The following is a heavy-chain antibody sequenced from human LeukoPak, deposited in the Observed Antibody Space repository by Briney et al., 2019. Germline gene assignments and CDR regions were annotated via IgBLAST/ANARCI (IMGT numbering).Heavy chain of an antibody. CDR3: ARHRAYSYSSPFDI. V-gene: IGHV4-59*08. CDR2: IYYSGST. CDR1: GGSVSSYY. D-gene: IGHD6-6*01. Sequence: PSETLSLTCTVSGGSVSSYYWSWIRQPPGKGLEWIGNIYYSGSTNSNASLKSRVTIFVDPSKNQFSLRLSSVTAADTAVYYCARHRAYSYSSPFDIWGQGTMVTVSS. J-gene: IGHJ3*02.